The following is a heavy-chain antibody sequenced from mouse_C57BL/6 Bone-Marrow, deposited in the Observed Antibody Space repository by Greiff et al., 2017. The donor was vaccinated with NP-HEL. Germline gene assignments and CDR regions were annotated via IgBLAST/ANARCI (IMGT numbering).Heavy chain of an antibody. Sequence: QVQLKQSGAELARPGASVKLSCKASGYTFTSYGISWVKQRTGQGLEWIGEIYPRSGNTYYNEKFKGKATLTAEKSSSTAYMQLSSLTSEDSAVYFCARSCYLRAMDYWGQGTSVTVSS. CDR2: IYPRSGNT. CDR1: GYTFTSYG. V-gene: IGHV1-81*01. D-gene: IGHD1-1*01. J-gene: IGHJ4*01. CDR3: ARSCYLRAMDY.